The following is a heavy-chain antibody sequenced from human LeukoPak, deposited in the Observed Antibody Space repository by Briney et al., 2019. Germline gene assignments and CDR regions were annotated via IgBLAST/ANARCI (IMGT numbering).Heavy chain of an antibody. Sequence: GGSLRLLCAASGFTFSSYGRHWVRQAPGKGLEWVGFIRYDGINKYYADSVKGRFTISRDNAKNSLYLQMNSLRAEDTAVYYCARRSGAFDIWGQGTMVTVSS. D-gene: IGHD3-3*01. CDR1: GFTFSSYG. J-gene: IGHJ3*02. V-gene: IGHV3-30*02. CDR2: IRYDGINK. CDR3: ARRSGAFDI.